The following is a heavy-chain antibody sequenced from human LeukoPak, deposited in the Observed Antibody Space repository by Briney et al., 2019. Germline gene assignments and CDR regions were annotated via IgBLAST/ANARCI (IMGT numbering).Heavy chain of an antibody. CDR3: ARGKWELPVPRAFDI. Sequence: ASVKVSCKASGYTFSSYDINWVRQATGQGLEWMGWMNPNSGNTGYTQKFQGRVTITRNTFISTAYMELSSLTSEDTAVYYCARGKWELPVPRAFDIWGQGTMVTVSS. J-gene: IGHJ3*02. CDR1: GYTFSSYD. V-gene: IGHV1-8*03. CDR2: MNPNSGNT. D-gene: IGHD1-26*01.